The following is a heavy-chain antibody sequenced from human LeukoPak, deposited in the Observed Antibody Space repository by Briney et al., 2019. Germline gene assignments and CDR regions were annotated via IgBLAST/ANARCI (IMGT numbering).Heavy chain of an antibody. CDR1: GFTFSSYV. D-gene: IGHD3-10*01. J-gene: IGHJ4*02. Sequence: GGSLRLSCAASGFTFSSYVMSWVRQAPGKGLEWVSAISGSGGSTYYADSVKGRFTISRDNSKNTLYLQMNSLRAEDTAVYYCAMWPYGSGSHCEGIYYWGQGSLVTVSS. CDR2: ISGSGGST. V-gene: IGHV3-23*01. CDR3: AMWPYGSGSHCEGIYY.